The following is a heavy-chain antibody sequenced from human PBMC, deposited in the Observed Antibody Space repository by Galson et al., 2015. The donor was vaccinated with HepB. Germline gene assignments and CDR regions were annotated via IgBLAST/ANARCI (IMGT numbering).Heavy chain of an antibody. V-gene: IGHV3-30-3*01. D-gene: IGHD1-26*01. J-gene: IGHJ3*02. CDR3: ARDSEGAHDAFDI. CDR2: ISYDGSNK. CDR1: GFTFSSYA. Sequence: SLRLSCAASGFTFSSYAMHWVRQAPGKGLEWVAVISYDGSNKYYADSVKGRFTISRDNSKNTLYLQMNSLRAEDTAVYYCARDSEGAHDAFDIWGQGTMVTVSS.